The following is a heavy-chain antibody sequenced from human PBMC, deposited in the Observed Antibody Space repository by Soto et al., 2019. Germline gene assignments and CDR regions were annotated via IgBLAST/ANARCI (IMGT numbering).Heavy chain of an antibody. V-gene: IGHV3-23*01. D-gene: IGHD3-16*01. J-gene: IGHJ6*02. CDR1: GFTFSSYA. Sequence: EVQLLESGGGLVQPGGSLRLSCAASGFTFSSYAMSWVRQAPGKGLEWVSAISSSGGSTYYADSVKGRFTISRDNSKNTLYLQMNSLRAEDTAVYYCAKVSTSPYYYYYYGMDVWGQGTTVTVSS. CDR2: ISSSGGST. CDR3: AKVSTSPYYYYYYGMDV.